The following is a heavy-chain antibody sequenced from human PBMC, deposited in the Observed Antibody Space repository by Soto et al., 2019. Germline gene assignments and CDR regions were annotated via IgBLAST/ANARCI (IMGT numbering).Heavy chain of an antibody. CDR2: IKQDGSET. CDR1: GFTFSNHW. Sequence: PGGSLRLSCTASGFTFSNHWMYWVRRAPGKGLEWVAYIKQDGSETHYVDSVEGRFTISRDNAKNSLYLQMDSLRDEDTTVYYCVKDHGSGRDYYYYGMDVWGQGTTVTVSS. CDR3: VKDHGSGRDYYYYGMDV. J-gene: IGHJ6*02. D-gene: IGHD2-15*01. V-gene: IGHV3-7*01.